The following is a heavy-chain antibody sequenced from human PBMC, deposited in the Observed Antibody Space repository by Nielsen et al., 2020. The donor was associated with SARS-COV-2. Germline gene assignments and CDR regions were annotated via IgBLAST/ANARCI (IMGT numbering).Heavy chain of an antibody. V-gene: IGHV3-20*04. CDR1: GFTFDDYA. CDR2: FTWNGDST. CDR3: ARDRDVDYFDS. Sequence: GESLKISCAASGFTFDDYALSWVRQVPGKGLEWVSRFTWNGDSTGYADSVKGRFTISRDNAKNSLFLQMNSLRAEDTAIYYCARDRDVDYFDSWGQGTLVTVSS. J-gene: IGHJ4*02.